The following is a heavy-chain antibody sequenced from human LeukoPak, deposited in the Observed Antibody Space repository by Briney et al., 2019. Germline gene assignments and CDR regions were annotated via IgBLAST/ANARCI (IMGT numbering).Heavy chain of an antibody. J-gene: IGHJ4*02. V-gene: IGHV4-59*01. CDR1: GGSISSYY. CDR2: IYYSGST. D-gene: IGHD1-26*01. Sequence: SETLSLTCTVSGGSISSYYWSWIRQPPGKGLEWIGYIYYSGSTNYNPSLKSRVTISVDTSKNQFSLKLSSVTAADTAVYYCARVDGSYSRYFDYWGQGTLVTVSS. CDR3: ARVDGSYSRYFDY.